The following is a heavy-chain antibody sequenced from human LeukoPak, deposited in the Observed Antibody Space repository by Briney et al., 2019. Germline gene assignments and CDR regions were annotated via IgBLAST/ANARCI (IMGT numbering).Heavy chain of an antibody. CDR1: GFTFSSYS. V-gene: IGHV3-21*01. CDR2: ISSSSSYI. Sequence: PGGSLRLSCAASGFTFSSYSMNWVRQAPGKGLEWVSSISSSSSYIYYADSVKGRFTISRDNAKNSLYLQMNSLRAEDTAVYYCARDYYGSGRLYNWFDPWGQGTLVTVSS. D-gene: IGHD3-10*01. J-gene: IGHJ5*02. CDR3: ARDYYGSGRLYNWFDP.